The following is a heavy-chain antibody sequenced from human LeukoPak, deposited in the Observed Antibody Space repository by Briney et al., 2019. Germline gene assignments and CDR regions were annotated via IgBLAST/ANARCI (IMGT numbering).Heavy chain of an antibody. CDR1: GGSFNPYY. CDR3: ARGGFYCGGDCYVDY. CDR2: INHSGST. V-gene: IGHV4-34*01. D-gene: IGHD2-21*02. J-gene: IGHJ4*02. Sequence: SETLSLTCAVYGGSFNPYYWSWIRQPPGKGLEWIGEINHSGSTNYNPSLKSRVTISVDTSKNQFSLRLSSVTAADTAVYYYARGGFYCGGDCYVDYWGQGTLVTVSS.